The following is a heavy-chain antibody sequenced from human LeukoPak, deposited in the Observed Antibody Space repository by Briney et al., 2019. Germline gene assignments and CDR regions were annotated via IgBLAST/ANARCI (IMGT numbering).Heavy chain of an antibody. CDR1: GGSISSHY. CDR2: IYYSGST. D-gene: IGHD3-16*02. V-gene: IGHV4-59*11. CDR3: ARVRDDYVWGSYRPYFDY. Sequence: PSETLSLTCTVSGGSISSHYWSWIRQPPGKGLEWIGYIYYSGSTNYNPSLKSRVTILVDTSKNQFSLKLSSVAAADTAVYYCARVRDDYVWGSYRPYFDYWGQGTLVTVSS. J-gene: IGHJ4*02.